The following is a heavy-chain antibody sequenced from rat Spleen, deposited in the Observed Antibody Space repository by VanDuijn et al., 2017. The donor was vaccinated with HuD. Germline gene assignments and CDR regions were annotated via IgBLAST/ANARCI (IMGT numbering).Heavy chain of an antibody. CDR3: TRGFTVAVF. CDR2: IRHDGTST. V-gene: IGHV5-22*01. Sequence: EVQLVESDGGLVQPGRSLKLSCAASGFTFSDYYMAWVRRAPKKGLEWVATIRHDGTSTNYGDSVKGRFTISRDSAKSTLYLQMDSLRSEDTATYYCTRGFTVAVFWGQGVMVTVSA. J-gene: IGHJ2*01. D-gene: IGHD1-2*01. CDR1: GFTFSDYY.